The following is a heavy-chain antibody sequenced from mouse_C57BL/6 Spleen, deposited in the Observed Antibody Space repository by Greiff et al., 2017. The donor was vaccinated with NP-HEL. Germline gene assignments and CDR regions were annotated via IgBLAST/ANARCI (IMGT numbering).Heavy chain of an antibody. D-gene: IGHD2-10*01. CDR2: ISDGGSYT. V-gene: IGHV5-4*01. CDR1: GFTFSSYA. Sequence: EVQGVESGGGLVKPGGSLKLSCAASGFTFSSYAMSWVRQTPEKRLEWVATISDGGSYTYYPDNVKGRFTISRDNAKNNLYLQMSHLKSEDTAMYYCAREGEAYYGNYVYAMDYWGQGTSVTVSS. J-gene: IGHJ4*01. CDR3: AREGEAYYGNYVYAMDY.